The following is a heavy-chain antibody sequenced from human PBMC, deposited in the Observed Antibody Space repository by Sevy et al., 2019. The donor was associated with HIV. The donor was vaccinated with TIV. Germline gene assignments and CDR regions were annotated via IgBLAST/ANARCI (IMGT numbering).Heavy chain of an antibody. CDR2: ISAYNGNT. D-gene: IGHD7-27*01. Sequence: ASVKVSCKASGYTFTSYGISWVRQAPGQGLEWMGWISAYNGNTNYAQKLQGRVTMTTDTSTSTAYMELRSLRSNDTAVYYCAILTLLPPRTGDLVNYYYGMDVWGQGTTVTVSS. CDR3: AILTLLPPRTGDLVNYYYGMDV. J-gene: IGHJ6*02. CDR1: GYTFTSYG. V-gene: IGHV1-18*01.